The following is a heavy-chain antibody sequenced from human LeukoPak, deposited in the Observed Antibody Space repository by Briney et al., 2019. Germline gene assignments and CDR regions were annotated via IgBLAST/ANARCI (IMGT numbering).Heavy chain of an antibody. D-gene: IGHD3-10*01. J-gene: IGHJ6*02. Sequence: GGSLRLSCAASGFTVSRNYMSWARLAPGKGLEWVSIITSAGATHYATSVKGRFTTSRDNSKNTMFLQMNSLRAEDTAVYYCATRGLSGYYYGMDVWGQGTTVTVSS. CDR2: ITSAGAT. V-gene: IGHV3-66*01. CDR3: ATRGLSGYYYGMDV. CDR1: GFTVSRNY.